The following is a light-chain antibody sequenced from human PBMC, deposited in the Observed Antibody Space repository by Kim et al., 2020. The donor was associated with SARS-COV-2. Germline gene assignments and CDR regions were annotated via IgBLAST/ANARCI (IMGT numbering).Light chain of an antibody. CDR1: QSVGSI. J-gene: IGKJ5*01. V-gene: IGKV3-15*01. Sequence: VSPWERATLSCRASQSVGSILDWYLQKPGQAPRLLIFGAATRATGIPVRFSGSGSGTEFTLTISSLQSEDFAVYYCQQYNSRPITFGQGTRLEIK. CDR3: QQYNSRPIT. CDR2: GAA.